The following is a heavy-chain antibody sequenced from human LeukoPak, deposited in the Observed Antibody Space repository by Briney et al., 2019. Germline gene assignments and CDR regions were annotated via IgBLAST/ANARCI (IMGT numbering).Heavy chain of an antibody. Sequence: SVKVSCKASGYTFTSYDISWVRQAPGQGLEWMGVIIPIFGTANYAQKFQGRVTITTDESTSTAYMELSSLRSEDTAVYYCASLFWSGYWGGFDYWGQGTLVTVSS. V-gene: IGHV1-69*05. J-gene: IGHJ4*02. CDR3: ASLFWSGYWGGFDY. D-gene: IGHD3-3*01. CDR1: GYTFTSYD. CDR2: IIPIFGTA.